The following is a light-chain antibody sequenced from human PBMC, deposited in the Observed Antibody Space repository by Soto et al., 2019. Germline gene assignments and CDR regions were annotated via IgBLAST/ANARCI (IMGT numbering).Light chain of an antibody. Sequence: EIVMTQSPSTLSVSPGERATLSCRASQSVSSNLAWYQQKPGQAPRLLIYAASTRATGIPARFSGSGSGTEFTLTISSLQYEDFAVYYCQQYNNWLSTFGGGTKVEIK. CDR3: QQYNNWLST. V-gene: IGKV3-15*01. J-gene: IGKJ4*01. CDR2: AAS. CDR1: QSVSSN.